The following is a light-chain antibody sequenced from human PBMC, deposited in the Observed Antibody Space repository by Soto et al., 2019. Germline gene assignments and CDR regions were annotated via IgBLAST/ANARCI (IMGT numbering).Light chain of an antibody. V-gene: IGLV2-14*01. CDR3: SSYTSSDTLVYV. J-gene: IGLJ1*01. CDR2: DVT. Sequence: QSALTQPASVSGSPGQSITISCTGTSSDVGGYKYVSWYQQHPGKAPKLMIYDVTSRPSGVSNRFSGSKSGNTASLTISGLQAEDEADYYCSSYTSSDTLVYVFGTGTKVTVL. CDR1: SSDVGGYKY.